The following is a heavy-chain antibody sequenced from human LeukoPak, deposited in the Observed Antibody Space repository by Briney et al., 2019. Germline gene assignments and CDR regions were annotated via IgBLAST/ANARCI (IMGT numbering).Heavy chain of an antibody. CDR3: ARDLGIAAGIPNAFDI. Sequence: GGSLRLSCAASGFTFSSYSMNWVRQAPGKGLERGSYISSSSSTIYYADSVKGRFTISRDNAKNSLYLQMNSLRAEDTAVYYCARDLGIAAGIPNAFDIWGQGTMVTVSS. J-gene: IGHJ3*02. D-gene: IGHD6-13*01. V-gene: IGHV3-48*01. CDR2: ISSSSSTI. CDR1: GFTFSSYS.